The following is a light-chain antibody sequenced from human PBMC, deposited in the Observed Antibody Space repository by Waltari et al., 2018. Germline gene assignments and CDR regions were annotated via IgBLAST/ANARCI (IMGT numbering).Light chain of an antibody. CDR2: GAS. V-gene: IGKV3-20*01. J-gene: IGKJ5*01. CDR1: QRVTNNY. CDR3: QQYGSSPT. Sequence: EIVLTQSPGTVSLSPGERATLSCRASQRVTNNYLAWYQQKPGLSPRLLMYGASTRASGIPDRFSCSGSGTYFTLTLSRLAPEDFAVYYCQQYGSSPTFGQGTRLEIK.